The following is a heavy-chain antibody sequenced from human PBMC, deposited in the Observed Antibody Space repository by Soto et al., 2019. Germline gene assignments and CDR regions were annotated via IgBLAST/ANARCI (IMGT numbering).Heavy chain of an antibody. D-gene: IGHD3-3*01. CDR1: GGSISSYY. V-gene: IGHV4-4*07. Sequence: QVQLQESGPGLVKPSETLSLTCTVSGGSISSYYWSWIRQPAGKGLEWIGRIYTSGSTNYNPSLKSRVTISVDTSKNQFSLKLSSVTAADTAVYYCARGGDFWSGYYHYYYYGMDVWGQGTTVTVSS. CDR2: IYTSGST. J-gene: IGHJ6*02. CDR3: ARGGDFWSGYYHYYYYGMDV.